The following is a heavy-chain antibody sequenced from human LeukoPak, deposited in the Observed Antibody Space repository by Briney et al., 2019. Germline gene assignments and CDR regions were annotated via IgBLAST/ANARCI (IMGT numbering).Heavy chain of an antibody. J-gene: IGHJ4*02. V-gene: IGHV3-21*01. CDR2: ISSSSSYI. Sequence: PGGSLRLSCAASGFTFSSYSMNWARQAPGKGLEWVSSISSSSSYIYYADSVKGRFTISRDNAKNSLYLQMNSLRAEDTAVYYCARDDSSGYYAYNFDYWGQGTLVTVSS. CDR3: ARDDSSGYYAYNFDY. CDR1: GFTFSSYS. D-gene: IGHD3-22*01.